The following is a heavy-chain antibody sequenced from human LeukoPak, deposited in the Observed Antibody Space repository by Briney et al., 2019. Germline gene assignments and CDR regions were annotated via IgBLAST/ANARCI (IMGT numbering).Heavy chain of an antibody. CDR1: GFTFDDYA. CDR2: ISGDGGST. J-gene: IGHJ4*02. CDR3: AKDHYGPYYFDY. V-gene: IGHV3-43*02. Sequence: GGSLRLSCAASGFTFDDYAMHWVRQAPGKGLEWVSLISGDGGSTYYADSVKGRFTISRDNSKNSLYLQINSLRTEDTALYYCAKDHYGPYYFDYWGQGTLVTVSS. D-gene: IGHD3-10*01.